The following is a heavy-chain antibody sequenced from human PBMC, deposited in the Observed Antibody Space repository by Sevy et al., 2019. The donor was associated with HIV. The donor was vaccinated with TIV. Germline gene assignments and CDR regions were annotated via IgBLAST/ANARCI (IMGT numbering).Heavy chain of an antibody. CDR3: VKVVVATKFPYYFDY. CDR2: ISSNGGST. D-gene: IGHD2-15*01. J-gene: IGHJ4*02. CDR1: GFTFSSYA. Sequence: GGSLRLSCSASGFTFSSYAMHWVRQAPGKGLEYVSAISSNGGSTYYADSVKGRFTISRDNSKNTLYLQMSSLRAEDTAVYYCVKVVVATKFPYYFDYWGQGTLVTVSS. V-gene: IGHV3-64D*06.